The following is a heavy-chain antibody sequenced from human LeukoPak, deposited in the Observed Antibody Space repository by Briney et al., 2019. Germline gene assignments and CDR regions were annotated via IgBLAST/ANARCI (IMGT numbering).Heavy chain of an antibody. D-gene: IGHD1-14*01. CDR3: VRETQSGITDFDY. CDR1: GFTFSRHW. J-gene: IGHJ4*02. Sequence: PGGSLRLSCAASGFTFSRHWTTWVRRPPGKGLEWVASIKEDGREQYYQESSKSRFAISTDNANNILYLQLNSVRAADTAVYYCVRETQSGITDFDYWGQGTPVTVSS. CDR2: IKEDGREQ. V-gene: IGHV3-7*01.